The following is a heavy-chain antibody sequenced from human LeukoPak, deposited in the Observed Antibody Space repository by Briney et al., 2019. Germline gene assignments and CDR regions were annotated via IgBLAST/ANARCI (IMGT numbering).Heavy chain of an antibody. CDR1: GGSISSSSYY. CDR2: IYYSGST. D-gene: IGHD3-22*01. J-gene: IGHJ4*02. CDR3: ARSGGDYYDSSGPDY. Sequence: SETLSLTCTVSGGSISSSSYYWGWIRQPPGKGLEWIGSIYYSGSTYYNPSLKSRVTISVDTSKNQFSLKLSSVTAADTAVYYCARSGGDYYDSSGPDYWGQGTLVTVSS. V-gene: IGHV4-39*01.